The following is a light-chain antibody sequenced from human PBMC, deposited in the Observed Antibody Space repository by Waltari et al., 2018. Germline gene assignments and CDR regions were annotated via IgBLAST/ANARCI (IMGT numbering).Light chain of an antibody. J-gene: IGLJ2*01. V-gene: IGLV3-21*01. CDR2: YDV. Sequence: YVLTQPPSVSVAPGQTATFTCGGDNLGRSSVHWFQQRPGQAPLLVIYYDVDRTSWIPDRFSGSKSGKTATLTIARVEGGDEADYYCQIWDNNSDQPVFGGGTKLTVL. CDR1: NLGRSS. CDR3: QIWDNNSDQPV.